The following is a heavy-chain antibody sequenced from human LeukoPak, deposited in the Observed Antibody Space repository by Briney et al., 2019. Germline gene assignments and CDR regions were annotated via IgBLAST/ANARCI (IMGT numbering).Heavy chain of an antibody. V-gene: IGHV3-48*03. Sequence: PGGSLRLSCAASGFTVSSDYMNWVRQAPGKGLEWVSYISSSGSTIYYADSVKGRFTISRDNAKNSLYLQMNSLRAEDTAVYYCARGSALLWFGEFSNPLDYWGQGTLVTVSS. D-gene: IGHD3-10*01. J-gene: IGHJ4*02. CDR3: ARGSALLWFGEFSNPLDY. CDR1: GFTVSSDY. CDR2: ISSSGSTI.